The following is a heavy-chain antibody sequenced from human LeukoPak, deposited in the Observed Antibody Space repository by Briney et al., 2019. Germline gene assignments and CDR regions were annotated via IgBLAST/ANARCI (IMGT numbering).Heavy chain of an antibody. CDR3: ATSTGYRNTWGAFDI. J-gene: IGHJ3*02. V-gene: IGHV1-2*02. Sequence: ASLKVSCKAFGDTFSGYYMHWVRQAPGQGLEWMGWMNPRGNVANYAQKFRGRGTMTGDTSSSAYMELRSLISDDTAVYYCATSTGYRNTWGAFDIWGQGTTLIVSS. D-gene: IGHD4-11*01. CDR2: MNPRGNVA. CDR1: GDTFSGYY.